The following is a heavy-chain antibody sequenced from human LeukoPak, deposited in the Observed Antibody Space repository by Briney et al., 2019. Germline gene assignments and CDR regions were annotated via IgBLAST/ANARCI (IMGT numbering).Heavy chain of an antibody. J-gene: IGHJ4*02. D-gene: IGHD5-18*01. CDR3: AKEGGYNYGYLDS. CDR2: ISGSGDT. V-gene: IGHV3-23*01. CDR1: GFIYSSYA. Sequence: TGESLRLSCAVSGFIYSSYAMSWVRQAPGKGLEGVSTISGSGDTYYVDSVKGRFTISRDNSKNTLYLQMNSLRAEDTAVYYCAKEGGYNYGYLDSWGQGTLVTVSS.